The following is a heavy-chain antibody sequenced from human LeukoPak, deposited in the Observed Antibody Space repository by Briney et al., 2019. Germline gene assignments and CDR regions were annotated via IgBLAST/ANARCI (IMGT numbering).Heavy chain of an antibody. CDR2: IYYSGST. CDR3: ARDRIAVAGTVFDY. J-gene: IGHJ4*02. V-gene: IGHV4-59*12. Sequence: SETLSLTCTVSGGSISSYYWSWIRQPPGKGLEWIGYIYYSGSTNYNPSLKSRVTISVDTSKNQFSLQLNSVTPEDTAVYYCARDRIAVAGTVFDYWGQGTLVTVSS. CDR1: GGSISSYY. D-gene: IGHD6-19*01.